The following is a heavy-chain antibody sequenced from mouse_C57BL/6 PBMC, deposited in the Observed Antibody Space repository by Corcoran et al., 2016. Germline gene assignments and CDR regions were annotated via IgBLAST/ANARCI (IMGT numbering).Heavy chain of an antibody. V-gene: IGHV1-75*01. D-gene: IGHD1-1*01. J-gene: IGHJ3*01. CDR3: ASGHYYGSSEFAY. Sequence: QVQLQQSGPELVKPGASVKISCKASGYTFTDYYINWVKQRPGQGLEWIGWIFPGSGSTYYNEKFTGKATLTVDKSSSTAYMLLSSLTYEDSAVYFRASGHYYGSSEFAYWGQGTLVTVSA. CDR2: IFPGSGST. CDR1: GYTFTDYY.